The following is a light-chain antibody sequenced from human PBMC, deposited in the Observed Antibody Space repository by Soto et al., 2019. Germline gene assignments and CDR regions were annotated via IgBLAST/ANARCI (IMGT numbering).Light chain of an antibody. V-gene: IGLV2-14*01. Sequence: HSALTQPASVSGSPGQSITISCTGTSSDVGGYNYVSWYQQHPGKAPKLMIYDDSNRPSGVSNRFSGSKSGNTASLTISGLQAEDEADYYCSSYTSSSTYVFGTGTKLTVL. CDR3: SSYTSSSTYV. CDR1: SSDVGGYNY. CDR2: DDS. J-gene: IGLJ1*01.